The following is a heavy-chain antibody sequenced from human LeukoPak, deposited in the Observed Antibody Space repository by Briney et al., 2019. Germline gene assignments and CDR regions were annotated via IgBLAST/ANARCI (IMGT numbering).Heavy chain of an antibody. D-gene: IGHD3-10*01. Sequence: GGSLRLSCAASGFTFSSYSMNWVRQAPGKGLEWVSYISSSGSTIYYADSVKGRFTISRDNAKNSLYLQMNSLRAEDTAVYYCARLYYGSGSYYGYYYYGMDVWGQGTTVTVSS. J-gene: IGHJ6*02. CDR2: ISSSGSTI. CDR1: GFTFSSYS. CDR3: ARLYYGSGSYYGYYYYGMDV. V-gene: IGHV3-48*04.